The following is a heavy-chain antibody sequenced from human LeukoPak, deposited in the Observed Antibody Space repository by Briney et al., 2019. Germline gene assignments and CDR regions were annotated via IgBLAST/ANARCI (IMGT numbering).Heavy chain of an antibody. J-gene: IGHJ4*02. D-gene: IGHD1-20*01. CDR1: GFTFSSYA. V-gene: IGHV3-30*04. CDR3: XXXPPYNWKYYFDY. Sequence: PGGSLRLSCAASGFTFSSYAMHWVRQAPGKGLEWVAVISYDGSNKYYADSVKGRFTISRDNSKNTLYLQMNSLRAEDTAVYYXXXXPPYNWKYYFDYWGQGTLVTVSS. CDR2: ISYDGSNK.